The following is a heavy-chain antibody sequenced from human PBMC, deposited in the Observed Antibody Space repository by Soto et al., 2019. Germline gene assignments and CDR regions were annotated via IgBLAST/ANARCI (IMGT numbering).Heavy chain of an antibody. CDR3: ARDHPYYYDSSGYYGMDV. Sequence: GSLRLSCAASGFTFSSYSMNWVRQAPGKGLEWVSYISSSSSTIYYADSVKGRFTISRDNAKNSLYLQMNSLRAEDTAVYYCARDHPYYYDSSGYYGMDVWGQGTTVTVSS. J-gene: IGHJ6*02. D-gene: IGHD3-22*01. CDR2: ISSSSSTI. V-gene: IGHV3-48*01. CDR1: GFTFSSYS.